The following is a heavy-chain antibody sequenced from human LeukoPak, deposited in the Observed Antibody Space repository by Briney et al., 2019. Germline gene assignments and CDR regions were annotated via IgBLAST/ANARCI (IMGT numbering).Heavy chain of an antibody. J-gene: IGHJ3*02. V-gene: IGHV4-34*01. CDR1: GGSFSGYY. D-gene: IGHD5-24*01. Sequence: SETLSLTCAVYGGSFSGYYWSWIRQPPGKGLEWIGEINHSGSTNYNPSLKSRVTISVDTSKNQFSLKLSSVTAADTAVYYCARGEMATIEDAFDIWGQGTMVTVSS. CDR3: ARGEMATIEDAFDI. CDR2: INHSGST.